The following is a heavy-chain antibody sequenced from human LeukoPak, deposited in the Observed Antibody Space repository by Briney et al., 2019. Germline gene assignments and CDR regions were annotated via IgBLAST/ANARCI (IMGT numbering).Heavy chain of an antibody. CDR3: AKVRYPNYDLVIGYDAFDV. D-gene: IGHD3-3*01. Sequence: SETLSLTCSVSGGSIITSSYYWGWIRQPPEKGLEWIGGIYYTGGTHYSPSLKSRVTMSVDTSKNQFSLTLTSVTAADTAVYYCAKVRYPNYDLVIGYDAFDVWGQGTMVTVSS. CDR1: GGSIITSSYY. V-gene: IGHV4-39*07. CDR2: IYYTGGT. J-gene: IGHJ3*01.